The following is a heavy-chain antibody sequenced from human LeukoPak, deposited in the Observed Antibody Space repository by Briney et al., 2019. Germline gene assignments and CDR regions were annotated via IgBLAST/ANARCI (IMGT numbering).Heavy chain of an antibody. CDR3: AKYDRAYGWFDP. Sequence: SQTLSLTCATSGDSVSINSAAWNWIRQSPSRGLEWLGRTYYRSQWYTDYAVSVKSRITINPDTSKNQFSLHLNSVTPEDTAVYYCAKYDRAYGWFDPWGQGALVTVSS. V-gene: IGHV6-1*01. CDR1: GDSVSINSAA. J-gene: IGHJ5*02. CDR2: TYYRSQWYT. D-gene: IGHD5-12*01.